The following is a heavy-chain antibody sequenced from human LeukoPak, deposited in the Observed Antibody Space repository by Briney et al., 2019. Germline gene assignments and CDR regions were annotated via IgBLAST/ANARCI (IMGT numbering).Heavy chain of an antibody. CDR3: AKDSLRITMVRGVIGNWYFDL. CDR1: GFTFSNSA. J-gene: IGHJ2*01. D-gene: IGHD3-10*01. Sequence: GGSLRLSCAASGFTFSNSAMTWVRQAPGKGLEWVSRISSGGDSTYYADSVKGRFTISRDNSKNTLYLQVNSLRAEDTAVYYCAKDSLRITMVRGVIGNWYFDLWGRGTLVTVSS. CDR2: ISSGGDST. V-gene: IGHV3-23*01.